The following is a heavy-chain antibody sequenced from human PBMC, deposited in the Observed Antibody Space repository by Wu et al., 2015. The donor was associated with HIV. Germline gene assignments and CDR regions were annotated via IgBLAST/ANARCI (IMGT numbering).Heavy chain of an antibody. CDR2: IILLFGTT. D-gene: IGHD6-19*01. CDR1: GNTFNA. J-gene: IGHJ4*02. Sequence: QVQLVQSGAEVKQPGSSMKISCKASGNTFNAINWVRQAPGQGLEWMGGIILLFGTTDYAQIFQGRATITTDESTSTAYMRLTSLRSEDTAVYYCASPRSPGFSSAWPTYFDYWGQGTLVTVSS. V-gene: IGHV1-69*05. CDR3: ASPRSPGFSSAWPTYFDY.